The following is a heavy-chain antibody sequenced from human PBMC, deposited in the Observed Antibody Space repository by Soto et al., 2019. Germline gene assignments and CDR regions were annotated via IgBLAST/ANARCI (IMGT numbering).Heavy chain of an antibody. CDR2: MWPSGGT. V-gene: IGHV4-4*02. D-gene: IGHD2-8*01. J-gene: IGHJ5*02. CDR3: ARCLHCSNGGRFDP. CDR1: GVSIGSPNW. Sequence: SETLSLTCAVPGVSIGSPNWWTWVRQAPGKGLEWIGEMWPSGGTTYNPSLRNRVTISVDNSKNHLSLTLTSVTAADTAIYYCARCLHCSNGGRFDPWGQGALVTVSS.